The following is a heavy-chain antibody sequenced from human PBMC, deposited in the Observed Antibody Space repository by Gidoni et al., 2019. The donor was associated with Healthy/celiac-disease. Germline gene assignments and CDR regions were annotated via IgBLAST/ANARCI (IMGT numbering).Heavy chain of an antibody. CDR1: VFTFSSYG. V-gene: IGHV3-33*01. CDR2: IWYDGSNK. Sequence: QVQLVESGGGVVQPGRSLRLSCAASVFTFSSYGMHWVRQAPGKGLEWVAVIWYDGSNKYYADSVKGRFTISRDNSKNTLYLQMNSLRAEDTAVYYCARERWDINAFDIWGQGTMVTVSS. D-gene: IGHD2-15*01. CDR3: ARERWDINAFDI. J-gene: IGHJ3*02.